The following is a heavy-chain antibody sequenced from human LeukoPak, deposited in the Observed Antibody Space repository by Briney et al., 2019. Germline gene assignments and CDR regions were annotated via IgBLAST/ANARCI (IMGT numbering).Heavy chain of an antibody. V-gene: IGHV1-2*02. CDR3: AGGADFWSGYNDY. CDR1: GYSFAGYH. D-gene: IGHD3-3*01. Sequence: ASVKVSCKSSGYSFAGYHMHWVRQAPGQRLEWMGWVNPNGGDTNYAQKFQGRVTMTRDTSVSTAYMELSGLRSDDTAVYYCAGGADFWSGYNDYWGQGTLVSVSS. J-gene: IGHJ4*02. CDR2: VNPNGGDT.